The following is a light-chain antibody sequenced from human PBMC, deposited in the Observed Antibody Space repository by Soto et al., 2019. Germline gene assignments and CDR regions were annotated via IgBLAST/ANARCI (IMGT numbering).Light chain of an antibody. Sequence: PGERASLSCRASQGISGRYLAWYQQKPGQAPRLLIYDASSRATGIPDRFSGSGSGTDFILTISRLEPEDFAVYYCQQYGSSPLTFGGGTKVEIK. CDR1: QGISGRY. CDR3: QQYGSSPLT. J-gene: IGKJ4*01. CDR2: DAS. V-gene: IGKV3-20*01.